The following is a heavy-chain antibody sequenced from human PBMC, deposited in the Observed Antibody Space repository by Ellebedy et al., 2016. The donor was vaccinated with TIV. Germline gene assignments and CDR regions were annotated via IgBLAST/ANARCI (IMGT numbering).Heavy chain of an antibody. CDR1: GGTFSSHA. Sequence: ASVKVSXXSSGGTFSSHAFTWVRLAPGQGPEWVGGISPLYGAAHYAQNFNGRVTITADESTSTLYMELSSLTSDDTAVYYCARGSSNWLPRDWGQGTLVTVSS. J-gene: IGHJ4*02. V-gene: IGHV1-69*13. D-gene: IGHD2-2*01. CDR3: ARGSSNWLPRD. CDR2: ISPLYGAA.